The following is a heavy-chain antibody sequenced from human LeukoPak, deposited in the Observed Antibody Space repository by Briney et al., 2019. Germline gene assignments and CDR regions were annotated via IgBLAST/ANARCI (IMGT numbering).Heavy chain of an antibody. V-gene: IGHV4-4*07. CDR1: GGSISSYY. Sequence: PSETLSLTCTVSGGSISSYYGSWIRQPAGKGLVGIGRFYTSGSTNYNAPLKSRVSMPVDTSKNQFSLKLSSVTAADTAVFYCARENSGSYREFDYWGQGTLVTVSS. D-gene: IGHD1-26*01. CDR2: FYTSGST. J-gene: IGHJ4*02. CDR3: ARENSGSYREFDY.